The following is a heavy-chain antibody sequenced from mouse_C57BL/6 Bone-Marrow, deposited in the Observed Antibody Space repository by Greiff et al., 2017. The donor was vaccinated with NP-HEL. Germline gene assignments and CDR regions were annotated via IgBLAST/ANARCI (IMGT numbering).Heavy chain of an antibody. D-gene: IGHD2-5*01. CDR2: ISSGSSTI. V-gene: IGHV5-17*01. CDR3: ARMGYSNLFAY. CDR1: GFTFSDYG. Sequence: EVKLMESGGGLVKPGGSLKLSCAASGFTFSDYGMHWVRQAPEKGLEWVAYISSGSSTIYYADTVKGRFTISRDNAKNTLFLQMTSLRSEDTAMYYCARMGYSNLFAYWGQGTLVTVSA. J-gene: IGHJ3*01.